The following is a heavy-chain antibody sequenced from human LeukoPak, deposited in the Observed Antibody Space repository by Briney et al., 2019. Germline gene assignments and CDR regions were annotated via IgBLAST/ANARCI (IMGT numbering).Heavy chain of an antibody. CDR1: GFTFDDYA. CDR2: ISGNSGSI. CDR3: APGTVFDY. J-gene: IGHJ4*02. V-gene: IGHV3-9*01. Sequence: PGGSLRLSCAASGFTFDDYAMHWVRQAPGKGLEWGSGISGNSGSIGYAVSVKGRFTISRENDKNSLYMQMNSLRDEDTALYYCAPGTVFDYWGQGTLVTVSS.